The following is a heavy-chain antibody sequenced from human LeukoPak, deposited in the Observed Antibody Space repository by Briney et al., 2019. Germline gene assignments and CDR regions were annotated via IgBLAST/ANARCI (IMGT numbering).Heavy chain of an antibody. D-gene: IGHD4-23*01. Sequence: PGGSQRLSCAASGFIVSSNYMTWVRQAPGKGLEWASSISSSGTYVYYTDSVKGRFTISRDYAKKSLSLEMNSLRAEDTAVYYCARDRPDYGGNLDIDYWGQGTLVTVSS. J-gene: IGHJ4*02. CDR3: ARDRPDYGGNLDIDY. CDR2: ISSSGTYV. V-gene: IGHV3-21*01. CDR1: GFIVSSNY.